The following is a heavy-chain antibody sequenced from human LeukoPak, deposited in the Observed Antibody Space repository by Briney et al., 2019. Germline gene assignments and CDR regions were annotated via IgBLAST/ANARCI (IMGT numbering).Heavy chain of an antibody. CDR3: ARHGGYGGNQKAHFDY. V-gene: IGHV5-51*01. D-gene: IGHD4-23*01. J-gene: IGHJ4*02. CDR2: VYPGDSDT. CDR1: GYSLTSHW. Sequence: GESLKISCKGSGYSLTSHWIGWVRQMPGKGLEWMGIVYPGDSDTRYSPSFQGQVTISANKSISTAYLQWSSLKASDTAMYYCARHGGYGGNQKAHFDYWGQGTLVTVSS.